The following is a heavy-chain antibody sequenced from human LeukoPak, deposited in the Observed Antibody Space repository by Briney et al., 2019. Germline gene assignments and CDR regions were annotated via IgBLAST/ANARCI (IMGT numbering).Heavy chain of an antibody. CDR1: GFTFSSYW. V-gene: IGHV3-7*01. Sequence: GGSLRLSCAASGFTFSSYWMSWVRQAPGKGLEWVANIKQDGSEKYYVDSVKGRFTISRDNAKNSLYLQMNSLRAEDTAVYYCARATIMITFGADYWGQGTLVTVSS. CDR2: IKQDGSEK. CDR3: ARATIMITFGADY. J-gene: IGHJ4*02. D-gene: IGHD3-16*01.